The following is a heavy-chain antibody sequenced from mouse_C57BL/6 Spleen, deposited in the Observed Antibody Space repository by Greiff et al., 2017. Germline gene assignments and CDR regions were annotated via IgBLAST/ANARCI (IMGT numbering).Heavy chain of an antibody. D-gene: IGHD2-3*01. J-gene: IGHJ1*03. CDR2: IHPNSGST. Sequence: QVQLQQPGAELVKPGASVKLSCKASGYTFTSYWMHWVKQRPGQGLEWIGMIHPNSGSTNYNEKFKSKATLTVDKSSSTAYMQLSSLASEDSAVYYCSRSDGYYAYFDDWGTGTTVTVSS. CDR1: GYTFTSYW. CDR3: SRSDGYYAYFDD. V-gene: IGHV1-64*01.